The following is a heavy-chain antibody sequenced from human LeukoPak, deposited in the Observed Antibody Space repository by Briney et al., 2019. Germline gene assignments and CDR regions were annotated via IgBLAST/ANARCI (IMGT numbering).Heavy chain of an antibody. CDR3: GGGGYLLDC. V-gene: IGHV3-74*01. D-gene: IGHD1-26*01. Sequence: GGSLRLSCAASGFTFRTDWMSWVRQAPGKGLVWVSRISSDGRSTYYADSVKGRSPISRDNAKNTVYVQRNSLRAEDTAVYYCGGGGYLLDCWGQGTLVTVSS. J-gene: IGHJ4*02. CDR1: GFTFRTDW. CDR2: ISSDGRST.